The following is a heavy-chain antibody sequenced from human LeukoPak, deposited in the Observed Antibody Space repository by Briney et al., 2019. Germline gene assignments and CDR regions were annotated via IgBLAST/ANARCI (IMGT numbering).Heavy chain of an antibody. J-gene: IGHJ4*02. CDR1: GVSFSSYC. Sequence: GGALRLSCAASGVSFSSYCLNWVRQAPGKGLEWVSPISSSSSYIYYSASVKRRFTIFKNNAKNSLYLQMNSLRAEDTAVYYCASDLGRDSYNYDFDYWGQGTLVTVSS. CDR2: ISSSSSYI. CDR3: ASDLGRDSYNYDFDY. D-gene: IGHD5-24*01. V-gene: IGHV3-21*01.